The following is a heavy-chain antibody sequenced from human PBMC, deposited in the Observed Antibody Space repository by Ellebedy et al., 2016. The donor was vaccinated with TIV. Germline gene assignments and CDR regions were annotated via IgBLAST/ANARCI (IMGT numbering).Heavy chain of an antibody. CDR3: ARDQSGDHYGMDV. D-gene: IGHD3-10*01. J-gene: IGHJ6*02. Sequence: GESLKISCAVSGITFITYGMHWVRQAPGKGLEWVSSITSSSSYIYYADSMKGRFTISRDNAKNSLYLQMNSLRAEDTAVYYCARDQSGDHYGMDVWGQGTTVTVSS. CDR1: GITFITYG. CDR2: ITSSSSYI. V-gene: IGHV3-21*01.